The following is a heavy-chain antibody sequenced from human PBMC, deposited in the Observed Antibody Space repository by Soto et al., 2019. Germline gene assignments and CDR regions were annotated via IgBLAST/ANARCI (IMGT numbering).Heavy chain of an antibody. D-gene: IGHD3-22*01. CDR2: SWFDGSIA. CDR3: ARDGARIDSSGKFDY. V-gene: IGHV3-33*01. CDR1: GFKFTDYG. Sequence: QVQLVESGGGVVQPGMSLRLSCVASGFKFTDYGLNWVRQTPGKGLEWVAISWFDGSIAYYAESVKGRFTISRDDSRNTVYLHMNSLRGEDTAMYYCARDGARIDSSGKFDYWGQGTQVTVSS. J-gene: IGHJ4*02.